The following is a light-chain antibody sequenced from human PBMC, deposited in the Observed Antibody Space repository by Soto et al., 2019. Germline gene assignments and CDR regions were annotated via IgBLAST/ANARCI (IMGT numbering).Light chain of an antibody. J-gene: IGKJ2*01. Sequence: VLPQSPDTLSLSPGDRATLSCRASQSVRSTFLAWYQQKPGQAPRLLIYGASNRAAGIPERFSGSAPGTEFTPAICRLEPDDSAVYYCQQYHDSPMNTVGQRAKLQIK. CDR2: GAS. CDR1: QSVRSTF. CDR3: QQYHDSPMNT. V-gene: IGKV3-20*01.